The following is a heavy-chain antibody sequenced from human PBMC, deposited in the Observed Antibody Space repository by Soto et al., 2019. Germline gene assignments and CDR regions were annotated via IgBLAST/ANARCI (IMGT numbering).Heavy chain of an antibody. J-gene: IGHJ4*02. V-gene: IGHV3-74*01. D-gene: IGHD6-6*01. CDR2: INSDGSRT. CDR1: GFNFSRFW. CDR3: ARLAPSSSQTRALLHRPPPHFDY. Sequence: PGGSLRLSCTASGFNFSRFWTHWVRQVPGRGLVWVSHINSDGSRTSYADSVKCRFTISRDNAKNSLYLQMNSLRAEDTAVYYCARLAPSSSQTRALLHRPPPHFDYWGQGTLVTVSS.